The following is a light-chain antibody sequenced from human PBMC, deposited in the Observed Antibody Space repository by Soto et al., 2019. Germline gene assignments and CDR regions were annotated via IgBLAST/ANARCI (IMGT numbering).Light chain of an antibody. CDR2: AAS. Sequence: DIQMTQSPSSLSASVGDRVTITCRASQSITNYLNWYQQQPGKAPKLLIFAASSLQSGVPSRFNGSGSGTDFTLTISSLQPEDFATYFCQQSYSTPRTFGQGTKVEIK. V-gene: IGKV1-39*01. CDR1: QSITNY. J-gene: IGKJ1*01. CDR3: QQSYSTPRT.